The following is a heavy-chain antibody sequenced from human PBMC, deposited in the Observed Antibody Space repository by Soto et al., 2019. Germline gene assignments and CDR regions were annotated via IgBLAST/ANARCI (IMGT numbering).Heavy chain of an antibody. CDR1: GDSISSYY. Sequence: SETLSLTCTVSGDSISSYYWSWIRQPPGKGLEWIGYIYYSGTTNYNPSLKSRVTISVDTSKNQFSLKLSSVTAADTAVYYCAIITAVAGYWGQGTLVTVSS. J-gene: IGHJ4*02. V-gene: IGHV4-59*01. CDR3: AIITAVAGY. D-gene: IGHD2-15*01. CDR2: IYYSGTT.